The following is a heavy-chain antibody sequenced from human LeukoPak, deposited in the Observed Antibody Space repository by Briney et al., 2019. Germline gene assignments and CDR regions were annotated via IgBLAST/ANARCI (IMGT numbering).Heavy chain of an antibody. J-gene: IGHJ5*02. Sequence: GGSLRLSCAASGFTFSSYSMNWVRQAPGKGLEWVSYITGSISTIYYTDSVKGRFTISRDNAKNSVYLQMNSLRLEDTAVYYCARHGNWFDPWGQGTLVTVSS. CDR3: ARHGNWFDP. V-gene: IGHV3-48*01. CDR2: ITGSISTI. CDR1: GFTFSSYS.